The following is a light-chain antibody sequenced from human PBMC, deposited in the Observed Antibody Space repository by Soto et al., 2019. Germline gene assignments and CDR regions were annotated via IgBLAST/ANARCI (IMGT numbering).Light chain of an antibody. V-gene: IGKV2-28*01. CDR2: LGS. CDR1: QSLLNSNGNNY. CDR3: MHTLQAPFT. Sequence: DIVMTQSPLSLPVTPGEPASISCRSSQSLLNSNGNNYLDWYLQRPGQSPQLLIYLGSNRARGVSDRLTGSWSGTAFSLTISRVEAEEVGVYYCMHTLQAPFTFGGATKVKI. J-gene: IGKJ4*01.